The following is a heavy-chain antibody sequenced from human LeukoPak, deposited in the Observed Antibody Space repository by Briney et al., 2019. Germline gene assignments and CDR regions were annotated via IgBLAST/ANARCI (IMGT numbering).Heavy chain of an antibody. D-gene: IGHD2-8*01. Sequence: SETLSLTCAVYGGSFSGYYWSWIRQPPGKGLEWIGEINHSGSTNYNPSLKSRVTISVDTSKNQFSLKLTSVTAADTAVYYCARRGGYCSNGVCYWGQGTLVTVSS. CDR3: ARRGGYCSNGVCY. CDR1: GGSFSGYY. V-gene: IGHV4-34*01. CDR2: INHSGST. J-gene: IGHJ4*02.